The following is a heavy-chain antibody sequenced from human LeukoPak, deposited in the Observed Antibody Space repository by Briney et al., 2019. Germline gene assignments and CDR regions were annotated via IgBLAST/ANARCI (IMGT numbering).Heavy chain of an antibody. D-gene: IGHD3-3*01. V-gene: IGHV1-3*01. CDR2: INAGNGNT. Sequence: ASVKVSCKASGYSFTIYAMHWVRQAPGQRLEWMGWINAGNGNTKYSQKFQGRVTITRDTSASTAYMELSSLRSEDTAVYYCARVTPYYDFDYWGQGNLVTVSS. CDR1: GYSFTIYA. CDR3: ARVTPYYDFDY. J-gene: IGHJ4*02.